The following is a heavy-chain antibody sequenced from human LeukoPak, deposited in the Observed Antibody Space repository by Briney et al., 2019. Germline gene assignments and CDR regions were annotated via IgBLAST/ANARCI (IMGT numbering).Heavy chain of an antibody. CDR1: GFTFSSYW. CDR2: MNSDGTTT. Sequence: GGSLRLSCAASGFTFSSYWMPWVRQAPGKGPVWVSSMNSDGTTTTYADSVKGRFTISRDNAKNTLYLQMNSLRAEDTAVYYCARGSISGVNWFDPWGQGTLVTVSS. V-gene: IGHV3-74*01. CDR3: ARGSISGVNWFDP. D-gene: IGHD1-20*01. J-gene: IGHJ5*02.